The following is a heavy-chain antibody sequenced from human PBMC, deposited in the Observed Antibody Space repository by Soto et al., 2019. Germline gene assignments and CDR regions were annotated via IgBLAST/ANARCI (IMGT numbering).Heavy chain of an antibody. CDR2: IKQDGSDN. D-gene: IGHD6-13*01. CDR1: GFTFSNYW. CDR3: ARISSLAAAV. Sequence: EVQLVESGGGLVQPGGSLRLSCVASGFTFSNYWMSWVRQAPGKGLEWVANIKQDGSDNYYVDSVKGRFTISRDNDKNSLCLQMNSLRAEDTAVYYCARISSLAAAVWGQGTVVTVSS. J-gene: IGHJ3*01. V-gene: IGHV3-7*01.